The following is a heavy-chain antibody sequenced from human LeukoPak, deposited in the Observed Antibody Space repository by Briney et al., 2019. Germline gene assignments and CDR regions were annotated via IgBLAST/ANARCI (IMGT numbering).Heavy chain of an antibody. CDR3: AKDPGVVPAHYFDY. D-gene: IGHD2-2*01. CDR1: GFTFSSYA. J-gene: IGHJ4*02. V-gene: IGHV3-23*01. Sequence: GGSLRLSCAASGFTFSSYAMNWVRRAPGKGLEWVSGTGSTGVSTFYADSVKGRFTVSRDNSKNTLSLQMNSLRAEDTAVYYCAKDPGVVPAHYFDYWGQGTLVTVSS. CDR2: TGSTGVST.